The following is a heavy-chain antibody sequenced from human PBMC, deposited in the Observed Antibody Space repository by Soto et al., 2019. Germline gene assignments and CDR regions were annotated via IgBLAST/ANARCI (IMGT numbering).Heavy chain of an antibody. Sequence: QGHLQESGPGLVKPSETLSLTCTVSGASITSYYWSWIRQPPGKGLEWIGYIYYSGDTNYNPSLTSRVTISVYTSKNQFSRKLSSVTAADTAVYYCARFHPGTGNYNGWGQGTLVTVSS. CDR3: ARFHPGTGNYNG. D-gene: IGHD3-10*01. V-gene: IGHV4-59*01. J-gene: IGHJ4*02. CDR2: IYYSGDT. CDR1: GASITSYY.